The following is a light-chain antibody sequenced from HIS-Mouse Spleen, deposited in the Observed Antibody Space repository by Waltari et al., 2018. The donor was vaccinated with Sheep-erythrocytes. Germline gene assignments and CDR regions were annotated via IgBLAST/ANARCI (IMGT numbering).Light chain of an antibody. CDR2: QDS. V-gene: IGLV3-1*01. CDR3: QAWDSSTAWV. CDR1: TWGDKY. J-gene: IGLJ3*02. Sequence: SYELTQPPSVSVSPGQTASITCSGDTWGDKYAGWYQQKPGQSPVLVIYQDSKRPSGIPERFSGSNSGNTATLTISGTQAMDEADYYCQAWDSSTAWVFGGGTKLTVL.